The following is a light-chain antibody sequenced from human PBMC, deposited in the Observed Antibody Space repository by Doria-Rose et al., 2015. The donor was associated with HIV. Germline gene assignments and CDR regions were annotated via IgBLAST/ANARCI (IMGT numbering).Light chain of an antibody. J-gene: IGKJ5*01. CDR3: HQYNNWPT. Sequence: TQSPETLSVSPGESATLSCRASQSVSTDLAWYQHKPGQAHRLLIWGASTRATGIPARFSGSGSGTEFTLTISGLQSEDFAIYFCHQYNNWPTFGQGTRLDIK. CDR1: QSVSTD. V-gene: IGKV3-15*01. CDR2: GAS.